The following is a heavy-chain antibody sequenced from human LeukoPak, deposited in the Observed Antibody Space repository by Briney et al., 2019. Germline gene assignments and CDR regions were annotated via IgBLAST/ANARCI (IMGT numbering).Heavy chain of an antibody. CDR1: GGSISSSNW. J-gene: IGHJ4*02. V-gene: IGHV3-53*01. CDR2: IYSNNIT. D-gene: IGHD3-22*01. CDR3: AKGITVMMVAPGY. Sequence: ETLSLTCAVTGGSISSSNWWSWVRQAPGKGLEWVSVIYSNNITFYADSVKGRFTISRDNSKNTLYLQMNSLRAEDTAVYYCAKGITVMMVAPGYWGQGTLVTVSS.